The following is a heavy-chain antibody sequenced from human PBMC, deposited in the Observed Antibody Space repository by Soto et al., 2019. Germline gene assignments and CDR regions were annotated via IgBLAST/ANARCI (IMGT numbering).Heavy chain of an antibody. CDR2: ISSSSSYI. D-gene: IGHD3-10*01. J-gene: IGHJ5*02. Sequence: AGGSLRLSCAASGFTFSNYSMNWLRQAPGKGLEWVSSISSSSSYIYYADSVRGRFTISRDNAKNSLYLHMNSLRAEDTAVYYCARSRGRTMFDPWGQGTLVTVSS. CDR3: ARSRGRTMFDP. CDR1: GFTFSNYS. V-gene: IGHV3-21*01.